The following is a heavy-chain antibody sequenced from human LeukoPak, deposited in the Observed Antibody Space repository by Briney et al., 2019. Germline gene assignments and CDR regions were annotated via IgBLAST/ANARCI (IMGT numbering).Heavy chain of an antibody. CDR3: ARSVEGYCSGGSCYSYFYYMDV. D-gene: IGHD2-15*01. J-gene: IGHJ6*03. Sequence: ASVKVSCKASGYTFTSYYMHWVRQAPGQGLEWMGIINPSGGSTSYAQKFQGRVTMTRDTSKNQFSLKLSSVTAADTAVYYCARSVEGYCSGGSCYSYFYYMDVWGKGTTVTVSS. V-gene: IGHV1-46*01. CDR1: GYTFTSYY. CDR2: INPSGGST.